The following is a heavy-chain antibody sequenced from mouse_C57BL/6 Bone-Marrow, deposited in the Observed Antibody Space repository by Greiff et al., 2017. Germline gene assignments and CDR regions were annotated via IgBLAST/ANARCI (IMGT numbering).Heavy chain of an antibody. J-gene: IGHJ2*01. V-gene: IGHV1-20*01. CDR1: GYSFTGYF. D-gene: IGHD2-9*01. Sequence: VQLKESGPELVKPGDSVKISCKASGYSFTGYFMNWVMQSHGKSLEWIGRINPYNGDTFYNQKFKGKATLTVDKSSSTAHMELRSLTSEDSAVYYCASSYYGYEDFGYWGQGTTLTVSS. CDR3: ASSYYGYEDFGY. CDR2: INPYNGDT.